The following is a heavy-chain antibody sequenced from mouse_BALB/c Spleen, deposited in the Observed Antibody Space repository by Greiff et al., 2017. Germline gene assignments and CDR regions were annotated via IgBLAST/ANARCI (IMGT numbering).Heavy chain of an antibody. CDR2: IDPENGDT. Sequence: EVQLQQSGAELVRSGASVKLSCTASGFNIKDYYMHWVKQRPEQGLEWIGWIDPENGDTEYAPKFQGKATMTADTSSNTAYLQLSSLTSEDTAVYYCNAAGEGYWGQGTTLTVSS. V-gene: IGHV14-4*02. J-gene: IGHJ2*01. CDR3: NAAGEGY. CDR1: GFNIKDYY.